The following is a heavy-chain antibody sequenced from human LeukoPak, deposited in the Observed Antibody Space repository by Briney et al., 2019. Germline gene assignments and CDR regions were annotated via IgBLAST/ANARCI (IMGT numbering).Heavy chain of an antibody. V-gene: IGHV3-53*01. D-gene: IGHD3-10*01. CDR2: IYSGGSL. Sequence: GGSLRLSCAASGFTVNSNYMSWVRQAPGKGLEWVSVIYSGGSLYYADSVKGRFTISRDNSKNTLYLQMNSLRAEDTAVYYCARSIGGFDYWGQGTLVTVSS. CDR1: GFTVNSNY. J-gene: IGHJ4*02. CDR3: ARSIGGFDY.